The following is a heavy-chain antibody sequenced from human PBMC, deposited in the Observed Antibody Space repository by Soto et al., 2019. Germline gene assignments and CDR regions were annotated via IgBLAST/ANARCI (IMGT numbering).Heavy chain of an antibody. J-gene: IGHJ2*01. D-gene: IGHD1-26*01. V-gene: IGHV1-3*01. Sequence: ASVKVSCKASGYSFTSYAMHWVRQAPGQRLEWMGWINAGNGNTKYSQKFQGRVTITRDTSASTAYMELSSLRSEDAAVYYCARGGSLYWYFDLWGRGTLVTVSS. CDR2: INAGNGNT. CDR3: ARGGSLYWYFDL. CDR1: GYSFTSYA.